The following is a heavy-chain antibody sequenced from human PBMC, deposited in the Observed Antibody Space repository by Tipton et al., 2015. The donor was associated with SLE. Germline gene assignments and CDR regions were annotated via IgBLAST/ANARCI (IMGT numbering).Heavy chain of an antibody. CDR1: GDYIRSYS. J-gene: IGHJ3*01. V-gene: IGHV4-4*07. Sequence: TLSLTCTVSGDYIRSYSWSWIRQPAGKRLEWIGRMYTSGATNYNPSLTSRVSMSVDTSKKQFSLTLMSVTAADTAVYFCARIIAGHGDAFDVWGQGTMVTVSS. CDR2: MYTSGAT. CDR3: ARIIAGHGDAFDV.